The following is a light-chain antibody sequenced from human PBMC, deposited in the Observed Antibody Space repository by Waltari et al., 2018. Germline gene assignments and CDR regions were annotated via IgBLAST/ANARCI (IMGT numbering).Light chain of an antibody. CDR1: SSHIGDYNL. Sequence: QSALTQPASVSGSPGQSITIPCTGTSSHIGDYNLVSWFQHHPAKVPELVMYYVTKRPSGISDRFSGSKSGNTASLTISALQADDEADYYCCSYSTSGSWMFGGGTKVTVL. J-gene: IGLJ3*02. V-gene: IGLV2-23*02. CDR2: YVT. CDR3: CSYSTSGSWM.